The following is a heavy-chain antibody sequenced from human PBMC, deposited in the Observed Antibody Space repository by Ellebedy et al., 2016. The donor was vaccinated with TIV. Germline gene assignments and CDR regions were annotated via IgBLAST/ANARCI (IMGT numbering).Heavy chain of an antibody. CDR2: IYYSGST. CDR3: ARGTQGLGDYDIFTCYYRVFGGEYFDY. Sequence: MPSETLSLTCTVSGGSISSGDYYWSWIRQPPGKGLEWIGYIYYSGSTYYNPSLKSRFTISVDTSKHQFSLKPSSVTAADTAVYYCARGTQGLGDYDIFTCYYRVFGGEYFDYWGQGTLVTVSS. CDR1: GGSISSGDYY. J-gene: IGHJ4*02. D-gene: IGHD3-9*01. V-gene: IGHV4-30-4*01.